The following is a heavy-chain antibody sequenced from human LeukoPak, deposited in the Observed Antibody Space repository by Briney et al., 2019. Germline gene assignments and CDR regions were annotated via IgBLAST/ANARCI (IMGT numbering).Heavy chain of an antibody. D-gene: IGHD4-23*01. J-gene: IGHJ6*03. CDR2: INHSGST. CDR3: ARSGGYGGNSGTYYYYYMDV. CDR1: GGSFNGYY. Sequence: PSETLSLTCAVYGGSFNGYYWSWIRQPPGKGLEWIGEINHSGSTNYNPSLKSRVTISVDTSKNQFSLKLSSVTAADTAVYYCARSGGYGGNSGTYYYYYMDVWGKGTTVAISS. V-gene: IGHV4-34*01.